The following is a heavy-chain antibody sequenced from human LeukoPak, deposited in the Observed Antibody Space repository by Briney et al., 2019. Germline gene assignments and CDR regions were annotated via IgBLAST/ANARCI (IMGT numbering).Heavy chain of an antibody. Sequence: GGSLRLSCAASGFSFRNAWMSWVRQAPGKGLEWVGRIRSKTDGGTTDYAAPVKGRFTISRDDSKNTLYLQMNSLKTEDTAVYYCTTVWNCGGDCSDAFDIWGQGTMVTVSS. J-gene: IGHJ3*02. CDR2: IRSKTDGGTT. V-gene: IGHV3-15*01. D-gene: IGHD2-21*02. CDR1: GFSFRNAW. CDR3: TTVWNCGGDCSDAFDI.